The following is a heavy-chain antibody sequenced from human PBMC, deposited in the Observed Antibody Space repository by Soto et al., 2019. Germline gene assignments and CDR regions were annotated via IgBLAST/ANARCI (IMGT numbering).Heavy chain of an antibody. Sequence: GGSLRLSCVVYGFPFNNYGINWVRQAPGKGLEWVSTVSKSDYTYYSDLVKGRFTISRDNAKNTVSLQMNTLRAEDTAVYFCAREDSIIFTAVPVFWGPGTLDTVSS. CDR3: AREDSIIFTAVPVF. J-gene: IGHJ4*02. V-gene: IGHV3-21*04. CDR1: GFPFNNYG. D-gene: IGHD3-22*01. CDR2: VSKSDYT.